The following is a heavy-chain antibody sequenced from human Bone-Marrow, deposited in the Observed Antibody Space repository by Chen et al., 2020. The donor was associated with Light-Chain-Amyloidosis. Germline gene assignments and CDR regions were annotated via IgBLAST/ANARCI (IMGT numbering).Heavy chain of an antibody. CDR1: GFTFSSHW. D-gene: IGHD6-13*01. V-gene: IGHV3-7*03. Sequence: EVQLVESGGGLVQPGGSLKLSCAASGFTFSSHWMSWVRQAPGKGLEWVAKIKEDGSQKYYVDSVKGQFTISRDNAKNSLYLQMNSLRAEDTAVYYCARDHSSGWYPYQDYWGQGTLVSVSS. CDR3: ARDHSSGWYPYQDY. J-gene: IGHJ4*02. CDR2: IKEDGSQK.